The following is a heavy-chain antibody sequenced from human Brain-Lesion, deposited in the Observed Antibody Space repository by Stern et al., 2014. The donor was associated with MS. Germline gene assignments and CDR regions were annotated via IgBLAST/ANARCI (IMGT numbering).Heavy chain of an antibody. Sequence: VQLVESGGGVVQPGRSLRLSCAASGFTFSYHAMHWVRQAPGKGLEWAALLSYDGSDTKDAASVKGRFTISRDTCRNTLHLQMNSRRVDDTAVYYCARGGAVTTSDYYLDYWGQGILVTVSS. J-gene: IGHJ4*02. D-gene: IGHD4-17*01. CDR1: GFTFSYHA. V-gene: IGHV3-30*01. CDR3: ARGGAVTTSDYYLDY. CDR2: LSYDGSDT.